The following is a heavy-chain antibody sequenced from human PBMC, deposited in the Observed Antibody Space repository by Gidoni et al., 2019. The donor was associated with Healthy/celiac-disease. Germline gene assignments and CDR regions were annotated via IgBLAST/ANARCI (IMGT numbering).Heavy chain of an antibody. Sequence: EVQLVVSGGGLVQHGGSLRLSCSAAGLTFSSYWMHWVRQAPGKGLVWVSRMNSDRSSTSYADSVKGRFTISRDNAKNTLYLQMNSLRAEDTAVYYCAREVIAVAGPDYGMDVWGQGTTITVSS. D-gene: IGHD6-19*01. J-gene: IGHJ6*02. CDR3: AREVIAVAGPDYGMDV. CDR2: MNSDRSST. CDR1: GLTFSSYW. V-gene: IGHV3-74*01.